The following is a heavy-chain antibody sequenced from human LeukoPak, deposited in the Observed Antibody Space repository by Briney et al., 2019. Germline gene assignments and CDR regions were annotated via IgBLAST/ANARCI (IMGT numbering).Heavy chain of an antibody. V-gene: IGHV4-38-2*02. J-gene: IGHJ2*01. Sequence: SETLSLTCSLSGYSISRGYYWGWIRQSPGKGLEWIGSVYHSGSAYYNPSLKSRVTISVETSKNQFSLKLSSVTAAGTAVYYCAKMGAQNWGSFLRYFDIWGRGTLVTVSS. CDR2: VYHSGSA. CDR3: AKMGAQNWGSFLRYFDI. CDR1: GYSISRGYY. D-gene: IGHD7-27*01.